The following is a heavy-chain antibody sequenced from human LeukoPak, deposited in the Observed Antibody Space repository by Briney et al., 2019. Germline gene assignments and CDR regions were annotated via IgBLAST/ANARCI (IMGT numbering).Heavy chain of an antibody. Sequence: GGSLRLSCAASGFTFSDYYMSWIRQAPGKGLECVSYISTSGSTIYYADSMKGRFTISRDNAKNSLFLKMNSVRAEDTAIYYCATYVKWAAGDVWGQGTTVSVSS. CDR1: GFTFSDYY. V-gene: IGHV3-11*04. J-gene: IGHJ6*02. D-gene: IGHD1-26*01. CDR2: ISTSGSTI. CDR3: ATYVKWAAGDV.